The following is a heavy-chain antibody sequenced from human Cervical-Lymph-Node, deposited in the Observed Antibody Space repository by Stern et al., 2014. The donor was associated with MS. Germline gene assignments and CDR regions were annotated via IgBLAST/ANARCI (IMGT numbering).Heavy chain of an antibody. CDR2: INPNNGGT. D-gene: IGHD1-1*01. Sequence: QVQLVKSGAEVKNPGASVKVSCKASGYTFTDYYMQWMRQAPGQGLEWMGWINPNNGGTKSAQKFQGWVTMTRDTSTSTAYMELSRLRSDDTAIYYCARASTTANNYYDGVDVWGQGTTVTVTS. CDR1: GYTFTDYY. V-gene: IGHV1-2*04. J-gene: IGHJ6*02. CDR3: ARASTTANNYYDGVDV.